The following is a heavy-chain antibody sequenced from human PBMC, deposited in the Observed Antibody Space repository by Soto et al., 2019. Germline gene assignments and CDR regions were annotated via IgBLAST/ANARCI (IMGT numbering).Heavy chain of an antibody. CDR2: IWYDGSNK. CDR3: AREYCSGGSCYSPYFQH. J-gene: IGHJ1*01. V-gene: IGHV3-33*01. CDR1: GFTFSSYG. Sequence: QVQLVESGGGVVQPGRSLRLSCAASGFTFSSYGMHWVRQAPGKGLGWVAVIWYDGSNKYYADSVKGRFTISRDNSKNTLYLQMNSLRAEDTAVYYCAREYCSGGSCYSPYFQHWGQGTLVTVSS. D-gene: IGHD2-15*01.